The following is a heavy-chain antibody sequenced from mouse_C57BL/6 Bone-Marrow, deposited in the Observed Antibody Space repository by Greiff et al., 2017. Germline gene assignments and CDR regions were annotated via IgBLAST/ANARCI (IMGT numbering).Heavy chain of an antibody. CDR1: GYTFTDYK. CDR3: ARSITAILATDFDY. J-gene: IGHJ2*01. D-gene: IGHD1-1*01. V-gene: IGHV1-39*01. CDR2: INPNYSTT. Sequence: EVKLMESGPELVKPGASVKLSCKASGYTFTDYKMNWVHQSHGKSLEWIGVINPNYSTTSYNQKFKGKSTLTVDQSSSTAYMQLNSLTSEDSAVYYSARSITAILATDFDYWGQGTTLTVSS.